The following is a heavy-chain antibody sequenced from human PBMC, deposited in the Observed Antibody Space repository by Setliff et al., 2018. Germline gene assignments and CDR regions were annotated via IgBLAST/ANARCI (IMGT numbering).Heavy chain of an antibody. CDR3: ARSGDYALKD. J-gene: IGHJ4*02. V-gene: IGHV4-4*07. D-gene: IGHD4-17*01. CDR2: IYIGGSA. CDR1: GGSISSYY. Sequence: SETLSLTCTVSGGSISSYYWSWIRQPAGKGLEWIGHIYIGGSANYNPSLKSRVTMSVDTSKNQFSLRLTSVTAADTAVYYCARSGDYALKDWGQGTLVTVSS.